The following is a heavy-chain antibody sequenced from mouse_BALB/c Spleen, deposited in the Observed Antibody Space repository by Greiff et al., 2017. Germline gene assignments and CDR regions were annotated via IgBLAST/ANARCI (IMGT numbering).Heavy chain of an antibody. CDR3: ANYGNYWFAY. V-gene: IGHV5-12-2*01. Sequence: EVHLVESGGGLVQPGGSLKLSCAASGFTFSSYTMSWVRQTPEKRLEWVAYISNGGGSTYYPDTVKGRFTISRDNAKNTLYLQMSSLKSEDTAMYYCANYGNYWFAYWGQGTLVTVSA. CDR2: ISNGGGST. J-gene: IGHJ3*01. CDR1: GFTFSSYT. D-gene: IGHD2-1*01.